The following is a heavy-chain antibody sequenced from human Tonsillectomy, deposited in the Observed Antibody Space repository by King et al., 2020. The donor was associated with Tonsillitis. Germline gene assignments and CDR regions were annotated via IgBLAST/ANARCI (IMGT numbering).Heavy chain of an antibody. V-gene: IGHV3-23*04. J-gene: IGHJ6*02. CDR1: GFTFSSYA. CDR3: AKASATYSSGGYGRTNYYGMDV. CDR2: ISGSGGST. D-gene: IGHD6-19*01. Sequence: VQLVESGGGLVQPGGSLRLSCAASGFTFSSYAMSWVRQAPGKGLEWVSAISGSGGSTYYADSVTGRFTISRDNSKNTLYLQVNGLRAEDTAVYYCAKASATYSSGGYGRTNYYGMDVWGQGTTVTVSS.